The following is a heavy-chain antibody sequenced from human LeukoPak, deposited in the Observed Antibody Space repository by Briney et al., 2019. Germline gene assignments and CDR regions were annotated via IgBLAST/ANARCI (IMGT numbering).Heavy chain of an antibody. Sequence: PGGSLRLSCAASGFTFSSYWMGWVRQAPGQGLEWVANIKHEGSEKYYVDSVKGRFTISRDNAKNSLYLQMNSLRAEDTALYYCARLRTISDTAPDYWGQGTLVTVSS. CDR2: IKHEGSEK. CDR3: ARLRTISDTAPDY. V-gene: IGHV3-7*03. J-gene: IGHJ4*02. D-gene: IGHD5-18*01. CDR1: GFTFSSYW.